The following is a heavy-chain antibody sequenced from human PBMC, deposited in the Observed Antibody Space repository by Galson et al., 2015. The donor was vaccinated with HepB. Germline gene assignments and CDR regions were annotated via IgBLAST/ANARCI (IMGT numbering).Heavy chain of an antibody. J-gene: IGHJ4*02. V-gene: IGHV1-69*13. CDR1: GGTFTNYA. Sequence: SVKVSCKASGGTFTNYAISWVRQAPGQGLEWMGGIIPIFGTANYAQKFQGRVTVTADESTSTVYMELSSLKSEDSAVYYCARDGAPYCSGGSYYSNFHDWGQGTLVTVSS. CDR3: ARDGAPYCSGGSYYSNFHD. D-gene: IGHD2-15*01. CDR2: IIPIFGTA.